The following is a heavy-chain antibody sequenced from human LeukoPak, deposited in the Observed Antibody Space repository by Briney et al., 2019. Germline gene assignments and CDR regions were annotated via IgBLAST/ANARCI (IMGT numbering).Heavy chain of an antibody. Sequence: NHSGSTNYNPSLKSRVTISVDTSKNHFSLKLSSVTAADTAVYYCAKTHYYDSSGVPGDYWGQGTLVTVSS. CDR3: AKTHYYDSSGVPGDY. CDR2: NHSGST. J-gene: IGHJ4*02. D-gene: IGHD3-22*01. V-gene: IGHV4-34*01.